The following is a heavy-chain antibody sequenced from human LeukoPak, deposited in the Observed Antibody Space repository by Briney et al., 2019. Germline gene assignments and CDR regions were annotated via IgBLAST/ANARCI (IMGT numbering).Heavy chain of an antibody. CDR1: GFTFSSYA. Sequence: PGASLRLSCAASGFTFSSYAMSWVRQAPGKGLEWVSAISGGGGGTYYADSVKGRLTISRDNSKNTPYLQMNSLRAEDTAVYYCAKDLSTSVRGVITLWGQGALVTVSS. CDR2: ISGGGGGT. CDR3: AKDLSTSVRGVITL. V-gene: IGHV3-23*01. D-gene: IGHD3-10*01. J-gene: IGHJ4*02.